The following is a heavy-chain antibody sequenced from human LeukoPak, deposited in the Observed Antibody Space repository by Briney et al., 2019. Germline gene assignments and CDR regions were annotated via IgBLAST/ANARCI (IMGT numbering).Heavy chain of an antibody. CDR2: IYSGGST. V-gene: IGHV3-53*01. J-gene: IGHJ4*02. CDR3: ARGSGSYFGYFDY. CDR1: GFTVSSNY. D-gene: IGHD6-13*01. Sequence: PGGSLRLSCAASGFTVSSNYMSWVRQAPGKGLEWVSVIYSGGSTYYADSVKGRFTISRDNSKNTLYLQMNSLRAEDTAVYYCARGSGSYFGYFDYWGQGTLVTVSS.